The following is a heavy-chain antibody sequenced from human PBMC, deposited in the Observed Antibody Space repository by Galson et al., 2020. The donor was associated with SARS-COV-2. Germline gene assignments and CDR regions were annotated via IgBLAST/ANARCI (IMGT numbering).Heavy chain of an antibody. Sequence: ASVKVSCKASGYTFTSYYMHWVRQAPGQGLEWMGIINPSGGSTSYAQKFQGRVTMTRDTSTSTVYMELSSLRSEDMAVYYCARDLNTYYDFWSGYYTGGEDYYFDYWGQGTLVTVSS. CDR3: ARDLNTYYDFWSGYYTGGEDYYFDY. J-gene: IGHJ4*02. V-gene: IGHV1-46*01. D-gene: IGHD3-3*01. CDR2: INPSGGST. CDR1: GYTFTSYY.